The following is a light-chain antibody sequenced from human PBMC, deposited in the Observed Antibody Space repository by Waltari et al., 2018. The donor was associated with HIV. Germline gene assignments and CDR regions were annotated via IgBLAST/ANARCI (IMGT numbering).Light chain of an antibody. CDR3: QQANSFLALS. CDR2: GAS. CDR1: QGIRTW. Sequence: DLRMTPSPSSVSASVADRVNITCRASQGIRTWLAWYQQKPGKAPKLLISGASTLQSGFPSRFSGSGSGTDFTLTISSLQTEDFATYYCQQANSFLALSFGGGTKVEIK. V-gene: IGKV1-12*01. J-gene: IGKJ4*01.